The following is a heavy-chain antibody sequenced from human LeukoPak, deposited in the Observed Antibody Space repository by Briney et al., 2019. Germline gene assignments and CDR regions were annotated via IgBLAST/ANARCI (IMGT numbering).Heavy chain of an antibody. V-gene: IGHV3-9*03. J-gene: IGHJ4*02. D-gene: IGHD3-16*01. CDR3: AKPRYASSVGPYYFDY. CDR2: ISWNSGSI. CDR1: GFTFDDYA. Sequence: PGGSLRLSCAASGFTFDDYAMHWVRQAPGKGLEWVSGISWNSGSIGYADSVKGRFTISRDNAKNSLYLQMNSLRAEDMALYYCAKPRYASSVGPYYFDYWGQGTLVTVSS.